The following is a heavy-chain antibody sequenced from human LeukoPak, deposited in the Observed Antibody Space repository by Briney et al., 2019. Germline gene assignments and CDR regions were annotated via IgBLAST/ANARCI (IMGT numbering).Heavy chain of an antibody. CDR3: ARGRYGGYFDY. D-gene: IGHD4-23*01. CDR1: GFTFSSYA. J-gene: IGHJ4*02. V-gene: IGHV3-30-3*01. Sequence: GRSLRLSCAASGFTFSSYAMHWVRQAPGKGLEWVAVISYDGSNKYYADSVKGRFTISRDNSKNTLYLQMNSLRAEDTAVYYCARGRYGGYFDYWGQGTLVTVSS. CDR2: ISYDGSNK.